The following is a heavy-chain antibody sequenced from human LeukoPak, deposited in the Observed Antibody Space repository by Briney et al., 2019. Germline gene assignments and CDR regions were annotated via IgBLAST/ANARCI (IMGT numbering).Heavy chain of an antibody. CDR2: LSYTGKT. D-gene: IGHD3-9*01. Sequence: KPSETLSPTCVVSGDSVISFHGNWLRQVPGKGLEWIDCLSYTGKTDYNPSLGSRVTISLDTSKNQGFSLKLKSVTAADTAVYYCSEGSFEPFDHWGQGPVVTVSS. CDR1: GDSVISFH. J-gene: IGHJ4*02. CDR3: SEGSFEPFDH. V-gene: IGHV4-59*02.